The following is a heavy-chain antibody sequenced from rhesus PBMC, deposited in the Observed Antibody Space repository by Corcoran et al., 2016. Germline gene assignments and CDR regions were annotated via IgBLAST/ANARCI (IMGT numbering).Heavy chain of an antibody. V-gene: IGHV4-65*01. D-gene: IGHD4-29*01. J-gene: IGHJ4*01. CDR3: ASLRGY. CDR2: ISGSSGSA. CDR1: GGAASSSNW. Sequence: QVQLQESGPGLVKPSETLSLTCAVSGGAASSSNWWSWIRQPPGKGLEWIGYISGSSGSAYYNPSLKSRVTISTDTSKNQFSLKLSSVTAADTAVYYCASLRGYWGQGVLVTVSS.